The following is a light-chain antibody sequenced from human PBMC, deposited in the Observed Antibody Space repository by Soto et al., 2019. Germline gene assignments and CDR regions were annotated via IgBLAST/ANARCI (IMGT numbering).Light chain of an antibody. V-gene: IGKV3-15*01. CDR1: QSVSSN. CDR3: QHYNSYSEA. Sequence: EIVMTQSPGTLSVSPGERATLSCRASQSVSSNLAWYQQKPGQAPRLLISDASARATGIPARFSGSGSGTEFTLTISSLQPEDFATYYCQHYNSYSEAFGQGTKVDIK. CDR2: DAS. J-gene: IGKJ1*01.